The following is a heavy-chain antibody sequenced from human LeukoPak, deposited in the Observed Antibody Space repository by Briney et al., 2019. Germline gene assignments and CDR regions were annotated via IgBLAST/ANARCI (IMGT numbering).Heavy chain of an antibody. D-gene: IGHD2-21*02. CDR2: ICDSGGST. CDR1: GFTFRGYA. CDR3: AKGRGLHCGVDCYSDC. J-gene: IGHJ4*02. Sequence: GGSLRLSCAASGFTFRGYAMNWVRQAPGKGLEWVSTICDSGGSTYYTDSVKGRFTISRDNSKNTLYLQMSSLRAEDTAVYYCAKGRGLHCGVDCYSDCWGQGTLVTVSS. V-gene: IGHV3-23*01.